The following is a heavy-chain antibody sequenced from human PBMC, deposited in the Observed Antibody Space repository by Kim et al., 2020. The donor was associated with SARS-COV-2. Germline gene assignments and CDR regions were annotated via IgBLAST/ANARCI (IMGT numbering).Heavy chain of an antibody. CDR1: GFTFSNYA. J-gene: IGHJ3*02. CDR2: VSDSGDFT. Sequence: GGSLRLSCAASGFTFSNYAMTWVRQAPGKGLEWVSTVSDSGDFTYYADSVKGRFTIPRDNSKNTLYLQMDSLRAEDTALYYCAKGVNAYSSGLYDAFDIWGQGTLVTVSS. CDR3: AKGVNAYSSGLYDAFDI. D-gene: IGHD6-19*01. V-gene: IGHV3-23*01.